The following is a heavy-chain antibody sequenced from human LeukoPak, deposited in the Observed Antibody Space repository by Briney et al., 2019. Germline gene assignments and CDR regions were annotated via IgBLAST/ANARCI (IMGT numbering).Heavy chain of an antibody. CDR2: INHSGST. V-gene: IGHV4-34*01. D-gene: IGHD2-15*01. CDR1: GGSFSGYY. J-gene: IGHJ3*02. CDR3: ARGPRIVVVVAATLPHAFDI. Sequence: SETLSLTCAVYGGSFSGYYWSWIRQPPGKGLEWIGEINHSGSTNYNPSLKSRVTISVDTSKYQFSLKLSSVTAADTAVYYCARGPRIVVVVAATLPHAFDIWGQGTMVTVSS.